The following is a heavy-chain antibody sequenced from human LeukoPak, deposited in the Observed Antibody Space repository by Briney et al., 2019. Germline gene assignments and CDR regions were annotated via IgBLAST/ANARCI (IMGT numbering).Heavy chain of an antibody. CDR2: IRYDGSNK. D-gene: IGHD4-17*01. V-gene: IGHV3-30*02. J-gene: IGHJ4*02. Sequence: LSGGSLRLSCAASGFTFSSYGMHWVRQAPGKGLEWVAFIRYDGSNKYYADSVKGRFTISRDNSKNTLYLQMNSLRAEDTAVYYCAKDGRDYGDYVFDYWGQGTLVTVSS. CDR3: AKDGRDYGDYVFDY. CDR1: GFTFSSYG.